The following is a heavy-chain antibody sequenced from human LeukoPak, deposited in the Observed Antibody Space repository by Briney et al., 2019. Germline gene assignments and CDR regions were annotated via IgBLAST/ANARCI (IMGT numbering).Heavy chain of an antibody. V-gene: IGHV3-64*01. Sequence: GGSLRLSCAASGFTVSSNHMNWVRQAPGKGLEYVSAISSNGGSTYYANSVKGRFTISRDNSKNTLYLQMGSLKTEDMAVYYCARKGIAVADYWGQGTLVTVSS. CDR3: ARKGIAVADY. CDR2: ISSNGGST. D-gene: IGHD6-19*01. J-gene: IGHJ4*02. CDR1: GFTVSSNH.